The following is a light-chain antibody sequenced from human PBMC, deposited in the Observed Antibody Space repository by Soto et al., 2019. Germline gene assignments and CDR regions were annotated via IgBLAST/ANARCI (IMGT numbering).Light chain of an antibody. CDR3: QQYNSYPVA. CDR2: DAS. V-gene: IGKV1-5*01. J-gene: IGKJ1*01. Sequence: DSQMTQSPSTLSASVGDRVTITCRASQSISSWLAWYQQKPGKAPTLLIYDASSLESGVPSRFSGSGAGTEFTLTISSLQPDDFATYYCQQYNSYPVAFGQGPKVEIK. CDR1: QSISSW.